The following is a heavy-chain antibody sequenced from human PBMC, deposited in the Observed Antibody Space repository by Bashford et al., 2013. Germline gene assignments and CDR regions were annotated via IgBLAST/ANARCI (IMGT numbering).Heavy chain of an antibody. CDR2: INRDGSDT. J-gene: IGHJ4*02. D-gene: IGHD5-12*01. V-gene: IGHV3-74*01. Sequence: VRQAPGTGLVWVSRINRDGSDTDYADSVKGRCTVSRDNAKNTLHLQVNSLRGEDTAVYYCARSDSAYDLDSWGQGTLVTVSS. CDR3: ARSDSAYDLDS.